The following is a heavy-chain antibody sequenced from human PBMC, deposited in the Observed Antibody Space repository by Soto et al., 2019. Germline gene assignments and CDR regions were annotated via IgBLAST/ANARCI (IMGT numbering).Heavy chain of an antibody. J-gene: IGHJ4*02. CDR1: GYTFTSYY. Sequence: QVQLVQSGAEVKKPGASVKVSCKASGYTFTSYYMHWVRQAPGQGLEWMGIINPSGGSTSYAQKFQGRITMTRDTSTSTVYMELSSLRSEDTAVYYCARVFEWLLLDYWGQGTLVTVSS. V-gene: IGHV1-46*01. CDR3: ARVFEWLLLDY. CDR2: INPSGGST. D-gene: IGHD3-22*01.